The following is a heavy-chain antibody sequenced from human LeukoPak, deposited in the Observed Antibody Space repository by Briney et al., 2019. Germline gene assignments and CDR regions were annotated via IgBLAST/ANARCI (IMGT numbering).Heavy chain of an antibody. D-gene: IGHD6-19*01. CDR1: GFTFSSYA. Sequence: GGSLRLSCAASGFTFSSYAMHWVRQAPGKGLEWMAVISYDGSNKYYADSVKGRFTISRDNSKNTLYLQMNSLRAEDTAVYYCARDPSTGWTGDYWGQGTLVTVSS. CDR2: ISYDGSNK. CDR3: ARDPSTGWTGDY. J-gene: IGHJ4*02. V-gene: IGHV3-30*04.